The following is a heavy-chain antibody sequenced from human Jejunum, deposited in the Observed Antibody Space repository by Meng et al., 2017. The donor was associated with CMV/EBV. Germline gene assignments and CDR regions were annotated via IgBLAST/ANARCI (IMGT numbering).Heavy chain of an antibody. V-gene: IGHV4-39*07. J-gene: IGHJ4*02. CDR2: IDYTGTT. CDR1: GDSLRNSRHF. D-gene: IGHD6-19*01. Sequence: LQASVTRRVKPSETLSLTFTVSGDSLRNSRHFWGWIRQPPGKGLEWIANIDYTGTTYYNPSLKSRVTISRDTSKNQFSLKLNSVTAADTAVYYCARVPPSGNYRFDYWGQGTLVTVSS. CDR3: ARVPPSGNYRFDY.